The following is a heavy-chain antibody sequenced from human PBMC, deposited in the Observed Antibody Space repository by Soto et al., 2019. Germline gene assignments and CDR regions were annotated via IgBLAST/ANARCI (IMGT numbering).Heavy chain of an antibody. Sequence: GYYLKISCKGSGYSFTSYWIGWVRQMPGKGLERMGIIYPGDSDTRYSPSFQGQVTISADKSISTAYLQWSSLKASDTAMYYCARLDVYYDDSSGGVFEIWGQGAMVT. J-gene: IGHJ3*02. CDR3: ARLDVYYDDSSGGVFEI. V-gene: IGHV5-51*01. CDR2: IYPGDSDT. CDR1: GYSFTSYW. D-gene: IGHD3-22*01.